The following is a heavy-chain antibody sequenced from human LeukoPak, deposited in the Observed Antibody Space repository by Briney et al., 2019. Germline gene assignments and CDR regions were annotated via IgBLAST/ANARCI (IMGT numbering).Heavy chain of an antibody. D-gene: IGHD5-18*01. CDR3: ARGDSYGSFDY. CDR2: IHHGGTT. V-gene: IGHV4-31*03. CDR1: GGSINSGNYY. J-gene: IGHJ4*02. Sequence: SETLSLTCTVSGGSINSGNYYWGWIRQHPEKGLEWIANIHHGGTTYYNPSLKSRVTISIDTSKKEFSLMLTSVTAADPAVYYCARGDSYGSFDYWGQGTLVTVST.